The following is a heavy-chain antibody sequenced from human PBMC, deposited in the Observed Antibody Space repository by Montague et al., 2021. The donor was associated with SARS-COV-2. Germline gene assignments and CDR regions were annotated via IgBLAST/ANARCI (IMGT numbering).Heavy chain of an antibody. CDR1: GASNRRRDHY. D-gene: IGHD2-21*02. J-gene: IGHJ4*02. CDR2: IHYIGNT. CDR3: ARLLPDGTVVATDIPFDS. V-gene: IGHV4-39*01. Sequence: SETLSLTCNISGASNRRRDHYWTWLSQTPGKGLELIGSIHYIGNTYYNPSLESRVTISVDTSENQFSLKLRSVIAADTAVHYCARLLPDGTVVATDIPFDSWGQGTLVTVSS.